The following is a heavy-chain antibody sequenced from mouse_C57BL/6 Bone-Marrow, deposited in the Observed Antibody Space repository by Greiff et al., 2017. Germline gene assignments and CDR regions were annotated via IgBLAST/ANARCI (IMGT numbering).Heavy chain of an antibody. CDR1: GYTFTGYW. D-gene: IGHD1-1*01. J-gene: IGHJ1*03. Sequence: VQLQQSGAELMKPGASVKLSCQATGYTFTGYWIEWVKQRPGHGLEWIGEILPGSGSTNYHEKFKGKATFTAYTSSNTAYMQLSSLTTEESAIYYCARDHYGSSYGYFDVWGTGTTVTVSS. V-gene: IGHV1-9*01. CDR3: ARDHYGSSYGYFDV. CDR2: ILPGSGST.